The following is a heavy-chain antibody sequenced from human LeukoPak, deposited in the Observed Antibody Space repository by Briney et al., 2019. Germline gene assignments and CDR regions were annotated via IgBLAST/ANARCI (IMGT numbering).Heavy chain of an antibody. CDR1: GFPFGYYN. CDR3: ARAGGYYYMDV. J-gene: IGHJ6*03. CDR2: IRSSSTYI. D-gene: IGHD3-16*01. Sequence: GGSLRLSCAASGFPFGYYNMNWVRQAPGKGLEWVSSIRSSSTYIYYADSVKGRFTVSRDDAKNSLYLQMNSLRADDTAVYYCARAGGYYYMDVWGKGTTVTVSS. V-gene: IGHV3-21*01.